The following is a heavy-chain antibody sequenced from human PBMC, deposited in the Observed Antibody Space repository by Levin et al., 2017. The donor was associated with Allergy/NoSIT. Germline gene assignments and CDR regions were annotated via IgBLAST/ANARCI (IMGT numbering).Heavy chain of an antibody. CDR1: GFTFTHYA. CDR2: ISDDGGSQ. J-gene: IGHJ4*02. V-gene: IGHV3-30-3*01. D-gene: IGHD3-10*01. CDR3: ARDQYYASGTYYRTFDY. Sequence: SCAASGFTFTHYAMHWLRQAPGKGLEWVALISDDGGSQYYADSVKGRFTISRDDSQNMVFLQMNSLGHEDTAVYYCARDQYYASGTYYRTFDYWGQGTLVTVSS.